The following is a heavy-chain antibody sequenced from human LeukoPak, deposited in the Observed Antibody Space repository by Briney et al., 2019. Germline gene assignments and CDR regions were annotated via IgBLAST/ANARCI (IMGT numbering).Heavy chain of an antibody. CDR3: ARVRVGATTPQVWHVFDY. V-gene: IGHV4-31*03. CDR1: GGSISSGGYY. CDR2: IYYSGST. D-gene: IGHD1-26*01. J-gene: IGHJ4*02. Sequence: PSETLSLTRTVSGGSISSGGYYWSWLRQHPGKGLEWIGYIYYSGSTYYNPSLKSRVTISVDTSKNQFSLKLSSVTAADTAVYYCARVRVGATTPQVWHVFDYWGQGTLVTVSS.